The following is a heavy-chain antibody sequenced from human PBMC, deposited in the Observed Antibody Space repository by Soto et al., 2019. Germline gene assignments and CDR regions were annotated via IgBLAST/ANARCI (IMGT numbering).Heavy chain of an antibody. CDR3: ARASSRYCSSTSCYQGNYYYGMDV. Sequence: SVKVSCKASGGTFSSYAISWVRQAPGQGLEWMGGIIPIFGTANYAQKFQGRVTITADESTSTAYMELSSLRSEDTAVYYCARASSRYCSSTSCYQGNYYYGMDVWGQGTTVTVSS. D-gene: IGHD2-2*01. CDR1: GGTFSSYA. V-gene: IGHV1-69*13. CDR2: IIPIFGTA. J-gene: IGHJ6*02.